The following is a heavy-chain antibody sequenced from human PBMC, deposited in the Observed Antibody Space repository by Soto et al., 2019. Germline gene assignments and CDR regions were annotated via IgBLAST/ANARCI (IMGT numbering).Heavy chain of an antibody. CDR2: IYYSGST. CDR3: ARLKDAYYGMDV. V-gene: IGHV4-39*01. J-gene: IGHJ6*02. CDR1: GCSIRSSSYY. Sequence: SETLSLTCTVPGCSIRSSSYYWGWIRQPPGKGLEWIGSIYYSGSTYYNPSLKSRVTISVDTSKNQFSLKLSSVTAADTAVYYCARLKDAYYGMDVWGQGTTVT.